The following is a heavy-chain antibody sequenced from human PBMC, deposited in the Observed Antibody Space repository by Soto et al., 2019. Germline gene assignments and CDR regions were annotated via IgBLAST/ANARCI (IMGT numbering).Heavy chain of an antibody. CDR2: ISSSSSTI. CDR3: ASLYYDILTGPS. Sequence: PGGSLRLSCAASGFTFSSYSMNWVRQAPGKGLEWVSYISSSSSTIYYADYVKGRFTISRDNAKNSLYLQMNSLRAEDTAVYYCASLYYDILTGPSWGQGTLVTVSS. CDR1: GFTFSSYS. V-gene: IGHV3-48*01. J-gene: IGHJ4*02. D-gene: IGHD3-9*01.